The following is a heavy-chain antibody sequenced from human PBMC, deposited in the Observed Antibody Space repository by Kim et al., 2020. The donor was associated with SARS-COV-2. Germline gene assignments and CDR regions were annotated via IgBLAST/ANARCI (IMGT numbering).Heavy chain of an antibody. J-gene: IGHJ4*02. D-gene: IGHD6-19*01. CDR3: AKDHPSSGWPSFHS. CDR2: VNNNNNP. V-gene: IGHV3-23*05. CDR1: GFTFSRRA. Sequence: GGSLRLSCAASGFTFSRRAMSWVRQVPGKGLEWIASVNNNNNPYYADSVKGRITVSRDITKDTPYLQMNSLRADDTALYYCAKDHPSSGWPSFHSCGQGT.